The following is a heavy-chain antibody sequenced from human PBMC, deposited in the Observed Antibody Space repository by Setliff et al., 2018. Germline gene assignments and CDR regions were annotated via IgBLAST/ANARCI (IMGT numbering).Heavy chain of an antibody. V-gene: IGHV3-74*01. CDR2: MNSDGNSI. CDR3: ERRQLGTMENY. D-gene: IGHD2-2*01. Sequence: GGSLRLSCAASGFTFSNSWMHWVRQAPGEGLVCVSRMNSDGNSIFYADSVKGRFTISRDNAKNTLYLQMNSLRDEDTAVYYCERRQLGTMENYWGPGALVTVSS. J-gene: IGHJ4*02. CDR1: GFTFSNSW.